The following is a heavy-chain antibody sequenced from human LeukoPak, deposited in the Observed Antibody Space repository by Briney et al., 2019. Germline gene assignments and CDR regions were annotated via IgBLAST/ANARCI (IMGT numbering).Heavy chain of an antibody. CDR3: ARHGLDYAD. J-gene: IGHJ4*02. CDR2: ILPGDADT. D-gene: IGHD4-17*01. Sequence: GESLKISSRGSGYSSASYWIGWLGRLPGKGLGWLGCILPGDADTRYSPSSQGEATIPANKSISTAYLQWSSLKASDTAMYYCARHGLDYADWGQGTVVTVSS. CDR1: GYSSASYW. V-gene: IGHV5-51*01.